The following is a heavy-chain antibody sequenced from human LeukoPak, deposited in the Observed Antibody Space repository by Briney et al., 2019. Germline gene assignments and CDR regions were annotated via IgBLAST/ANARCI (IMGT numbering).Heavy chain of an antibody. V-gene: IGHV3-23*01. CDR1: GFTFSSYA. CDR2: IPGSGDST. J-gene: IGHJ4*02. CDR3: AKRSGVSYGYFDY. Sequence: PGGSLRLSCAASGFTFSSYAMSWVRQAPGKGLEWVSAIPGSGDSTNYADSVKGRFTISRDNSKNTLYLQMNSLRAGDTAVYYCAKRSGVSYGYFDYWGQGTLVTVSS. D-gene: IGHD1-26*01.